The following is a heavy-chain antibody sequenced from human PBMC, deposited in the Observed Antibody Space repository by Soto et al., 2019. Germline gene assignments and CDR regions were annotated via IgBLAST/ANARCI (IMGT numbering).Heavy chain of an antibody. CDR3: AKELLMSYSYGRLEYFDY. V-gene: IGHV3-23*01. D-gene: IGHD5-18*01. CDR1: GFTFSSYA. Sequence: LRLSCAASGFTFSSYAMSWVRQAPGKGLEWVSAISGSGGSTYYADSVKGRFTISRDNSKNTLYLQMNSLRAEDTAVYYCAKELLMSYSYGRLEYFDYWGQGTLVTVSS. J-gene: IGHJ4*02. CDR2: ISGSGGST.